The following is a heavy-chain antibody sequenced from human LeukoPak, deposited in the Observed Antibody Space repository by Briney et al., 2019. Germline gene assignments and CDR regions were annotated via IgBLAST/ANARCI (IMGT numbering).Heavy chain of an antibody. CDR3: ANEYYYDSSGGYYYYYYGMDV. J-gene: IGHJ6*02. CDR2: IKPNSGGT. Sequence: ASVKVSCKASEHTFTGYYMHWVRQAPGQGLEWLGWIKPNSGGTNYAQKFQGRVTMTRDTSISTAYMELSRLRSDDTAVYYCANEYYYDSSGGYYYYYYGMDVWGQGTTVTVSS. V-gene: IGHV1-2*02. CDR1: EHTFTGYY. D-gene: IGHD3-22*01.